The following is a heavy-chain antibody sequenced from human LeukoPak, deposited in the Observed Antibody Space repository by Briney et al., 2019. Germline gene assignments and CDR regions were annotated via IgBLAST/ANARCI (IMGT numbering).Heavy chain of an antibody. CDR3: ARETQGLPYGDYCFDY. V-gene: IGHV1-18*01. D-gene: IGHD4-17*01. CDR2: ISAYNGNT. Sequence: ASVKVSCKASGYTFPTYVFSGVDRPPGQGLGGLGWISAYNGNTNYAQKLQGRVTMTTDTSRSTAYMELRSLRSDDTAVYYCARETQGLPYGDYCFDYWGQGTLVTVSS. J-gene: IGHJ4*02. CDR1: GYTFPTYV.